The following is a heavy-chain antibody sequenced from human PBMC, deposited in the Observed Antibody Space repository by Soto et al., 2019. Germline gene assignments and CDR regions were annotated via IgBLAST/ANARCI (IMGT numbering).Heavy chain of an antibody. CDR2: ISYDGSNK. D-gene: IGHD1-26*01. CDR1: GFTFSSYA. Sequence: QVQLVESGGGVVQPGRSLRLSCAASGFTFSSYAMHWVRQAPGKGLEWVAVISYDGSNKYYADSAKGRFTISRDNSKNTLYLQMNSLRAEDTAVYYCARGQGWLLSSAAYDFDYWGQGTLVTVSS. V-gene: IGHV3-30-3*01. CDR3: ARGQGWLLSSAAYDFDY. J-gene: IGHJ4*02.